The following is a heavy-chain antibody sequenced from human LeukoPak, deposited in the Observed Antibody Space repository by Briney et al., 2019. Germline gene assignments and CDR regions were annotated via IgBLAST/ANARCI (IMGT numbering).Heavy chain of an antibody. V-gene: IGHV3-23*01. CDR1: GFTFSSYA. CDR3: AKDRTVGASYWYFDL. D-gene: IGHD1-26*01. CDR2: ISESGGYT. Sequence: GGSLRLSCAASGFTFSSYAMSWVRQSPGKGLEWVAVISESGGYTYDADSVKGRFTISRDSSKNTLFLHMNTLRAEDTAIYYCAKDRTVGASYWYFDLWGRGTLVTVSS. J-gene: IGHJ2*01.